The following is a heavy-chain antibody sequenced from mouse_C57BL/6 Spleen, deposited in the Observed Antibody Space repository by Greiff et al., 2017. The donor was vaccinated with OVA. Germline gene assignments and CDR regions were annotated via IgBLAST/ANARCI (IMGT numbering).Heavy chain of an antibody. V-gene: IGHV5-4*01. J-gene: IGHJ3*01. CDR3: ARGYGNYQAWFAY. CDR2: ISDGGSYT. Sequence: EVQGVESGGGLVKPGGSLKLSCAASGFTFSSYAMSWVRQTPEKRLEWVATISDGGSYTYYPDNVKGRFTISRDNAKNNLYLQMSHLKSEDTAMYYCARGYGNYQAWFAYWGQGTLVTVSA. CDR1: GFTFSSYA. D-gene: IGHD2-1*01.